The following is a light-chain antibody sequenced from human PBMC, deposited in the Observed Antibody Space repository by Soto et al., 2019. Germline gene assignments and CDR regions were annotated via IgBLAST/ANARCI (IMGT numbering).Light chain of an antibody. CDR1: TSNIGDRH. CDR2: ENN. J-gene: IGLJ2*01. V-gene: IGLV1-51*02. CDR3: RTWDNSLSAGV. Sequence: QSVLTQPPSVSAAPGQRVTISCSGSTSNIGDRHVSWYQHLPGTAPKLLIYENNKRPSRIPDRFSGSKSGTSATLGITGLQTGDEADYYCRTWDNSLSAGVFGGGTKVTVL.